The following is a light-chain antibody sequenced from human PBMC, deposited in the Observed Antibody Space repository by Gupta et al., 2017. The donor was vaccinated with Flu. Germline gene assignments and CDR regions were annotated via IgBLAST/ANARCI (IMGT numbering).Light chain of an antibody. Sequence: TQSPSSLSASVGDRVTVACRTSQAIRNELGWYQQRPGEAPKRLIYGASHLESGAPSRFSARGSGTEFTLTISSLQPEDSGTYYCLQHSAFPFTFGHGTKIDIK. CDR3: LQHSAFPFT. CDR2: GAS. J-gene: IGKJ3*01. CDR1: QAIRNE. V-gene: IGKV1-17*01.